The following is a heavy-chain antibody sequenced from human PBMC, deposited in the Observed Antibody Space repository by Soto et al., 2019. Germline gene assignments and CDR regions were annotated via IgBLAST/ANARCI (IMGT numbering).Heavy chain of an antibody. D-gene: IGHD4-17*01. V-gene: IGHV3-48*02. CDR1: GFTFSSYS. CDR3: ARWESDYGIPNWYFDL. CDR2: ISSSSSTI. J-gene: IGHJ2*01. Sequence: EVQLVASGGGLVQPGGSLRLSCAASGFTFSSYSMNWVRQAPGKGLEWVSYISSSSSTIYYADSVKGRFTISRDNAKNSLYLQMNSLRDEDTAVYYCARWESDYGIPNWYFDLWGRGTLVTVSS.